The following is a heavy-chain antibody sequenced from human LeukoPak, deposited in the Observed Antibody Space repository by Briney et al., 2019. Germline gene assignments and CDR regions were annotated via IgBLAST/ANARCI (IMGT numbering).Heavy chain of an antibody. CDR3: ARDQEGFDY. CDR1: GYTFTSNY. J-gene: IGHJ4*02. CDR2: IYPRDGST. Sequence: ASVKVSCKASGYTFTSNYIHWVRQAPGQGLEWMGMIYPRDGSTSYAQKFQGRVTVTRDTSTSTVHMELSGLRPEDTAVYYCARDQEGFDYWGQGTLATVSS. V-gene: IGHV1-46*01.